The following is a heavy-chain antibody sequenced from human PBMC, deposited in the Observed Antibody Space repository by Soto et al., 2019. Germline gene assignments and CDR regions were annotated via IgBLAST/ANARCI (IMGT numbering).Heavy chain of an antibody. CDR3: AKDPTRSLGSSIFYYYYGMDV. CDR2: ISYDGSNK. CDR1: GFTFSSYG. Sequence: SLRLSCAASGFTFSSYGMHWVRQAPGKGLEWVAVISYDGSNKYYADSVKGRFTTSRDNSKNTLYLQMNSLRAEDTAMYYCAKDPTRSLGSSIFYYYYGMDVWGQGTPVTVSS. V-gene: IGHV3-30*18. J-gene: IGHJ6*02. D-gene: IGHD6-6*01.